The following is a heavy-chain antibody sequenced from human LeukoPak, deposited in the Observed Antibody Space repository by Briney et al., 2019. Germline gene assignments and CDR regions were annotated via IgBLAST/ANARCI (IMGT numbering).Heavy chain of an antibody. D-gene: IGHD3-22*01. CDR1: GFTTRNNY. V-gene: IGHV3-53*01. CDR2: IYSSGSA. J-gene: IGHJ4*02. Sequence: GGSLRLSCAASGFTTRNNYMSWVRQAPGKGLEWVSIIYSSGSAYYVDSVKGRFTISRDTSKNMVFLQMNSLRAEDTAVYYCASSGSYSDFHYWGQGTLVTVSS. CDR3: ASSGSYSDFHY.